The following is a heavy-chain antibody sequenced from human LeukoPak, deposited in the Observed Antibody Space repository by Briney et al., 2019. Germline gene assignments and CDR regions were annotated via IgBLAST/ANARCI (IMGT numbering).Heavy chain of an antibody. D-gene: IGHD7-27*01. CDR3: ASRKLGNDY. CDR2: IYYTGST. J-gene: IGHJ4*02. V-gene: IGHV4-59*01. CDR1: GGSISSYY. Sequence: SETLSLTCTVSGGSISSYYWSWIRQSPGKGLEWIGYIYYTGSTNYNPSLKSRVTISADTSKNEFSLKLNSVTAADTAVYYCASRKLGNDYWGQGTLVTVSS.